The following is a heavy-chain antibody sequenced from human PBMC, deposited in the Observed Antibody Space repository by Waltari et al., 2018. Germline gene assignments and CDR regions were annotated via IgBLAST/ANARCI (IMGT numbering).Heavy chain of an antibody. CDR3: ARGNHYFDN. J-gene: IGHJ4*02. V-gene: IGHV3-11*04. CDR2: MSSSGTII. CDR1: GFTFTDHY. Sequence: QVQLVESGGGLVKPGGSLRLSCVASGFTFTDHYMTWIRQAPGKGLEWLAEMSSSGTIIYYADFLKGRFTISRDNAKNSLYLQMTSLRAEDTALCFCARGNHYFDNWGQGTLVTVSS.